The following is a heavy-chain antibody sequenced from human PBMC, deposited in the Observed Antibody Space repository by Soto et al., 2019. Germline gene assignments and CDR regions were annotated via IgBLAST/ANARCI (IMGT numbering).Heavy chain of an antibody. CDR3: ARAPRGFSAYDASLQIDS. CDR1: ESTFSNSG. J-gene: IGHJ4*02. D-gene: IGHD5-12*01. Sequence: QVQLVESGGGVVQPGRSLRLSCAASESTFSNSGMHWVRQAPGKGLKWVAVISNDGSDKYYADSVKGRFTISRENSKKTLFLQMNSLRPEDTAVYYCARAPRGFSAYDASLQIDSWGQGTRVTVSS. V-gene: IGHV3-30*03. CDR2: ISNDGSDK.